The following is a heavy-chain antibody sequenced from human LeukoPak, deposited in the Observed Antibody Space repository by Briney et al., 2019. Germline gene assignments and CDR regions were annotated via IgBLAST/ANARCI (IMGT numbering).Heavy chain of an antibody. J-gene: IGHJ4*02. D-gene: IGHD6-19*01. Sequence: PGGTLRQSCAASGFTFSNSRMSTVRQAPGKGVGWVSAISCCGSSTYYADSVKGRFTISRDNSKNTLYLQMNSLRAEDTAVYYCAKDLQQWLIRFWDFDYWGQGTLVTVSS. V-gene: IGHV3-23*01. CDR1: GFTFSNSR. CDR2: ISCCGSST. CDR3: AKDLQQWLIRFWDFDY.